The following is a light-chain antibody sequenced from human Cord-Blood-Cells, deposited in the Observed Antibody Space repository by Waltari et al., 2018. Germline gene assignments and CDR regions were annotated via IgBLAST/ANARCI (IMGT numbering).Light chain of an antibody. CDR1: RSVLYSSNNKNY. V-gene: IGKV4-1*01. CDR2: WAS. CDR3: QQYYSTPFT. Sequence: IVLTQSPDSVPLSLGERAPINCTSRRSVLYSSNNKNYLAWYQQKPGQPPKLLIYWASTRESGVPDRFSGSGSGTDFTLTISSLQAEDVAVYYCQQYYSTPFTFGPGTKVDIK. J-gene: IGKJ3*01.